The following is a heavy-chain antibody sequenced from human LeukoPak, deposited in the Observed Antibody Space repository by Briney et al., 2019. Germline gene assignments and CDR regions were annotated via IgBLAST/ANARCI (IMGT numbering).Heavy chain of an antibody. CDR2: ISSSGSTI. V-gene: IGHV3-48*03. Sequence: GGSLGLSCAASGFTFSSYEMNWVRQAPGKGLEWVSYISSSGSTIYYADSVKGRFTISRDNAKNSLYLQMNSLRAEDTAVYYCARGIGIAAAGQRYYMDVWGKGTTVTVSS. CDR1: GFTFSSYE. J-gene: IGHJ6*03. CDR3: ARGIGIAAAGQRYYMDV. D-gene: IGHD6-13*01.